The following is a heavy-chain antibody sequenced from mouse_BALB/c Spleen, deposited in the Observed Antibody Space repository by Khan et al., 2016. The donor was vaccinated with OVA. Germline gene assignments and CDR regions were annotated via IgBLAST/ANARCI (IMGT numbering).Heavy chain of an antibody. V-gene: IGHV1-77*01. CDR3: ARRNYFGYTFAY. CDR2: ISPGSGDT. CDR1: GYTFTDYY. D-gene: IGHD1-2*01. Sequence: QVQLQQSGAEVARPGASVKLSCKASGYTFTDYYINWVKQRTGQGLEWIGEISPGSGDTYYNERFKGQATLTADKSSSTAYMQLSSLTSEASAVYFCARRNYFGYTFAYWGQGTLVTVSA. J-gene: IGHJ3*01.